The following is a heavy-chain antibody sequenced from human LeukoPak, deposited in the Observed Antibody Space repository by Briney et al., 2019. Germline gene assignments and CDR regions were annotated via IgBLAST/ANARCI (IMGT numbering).Heavy chain of an antibody. CDR1: GYTFTSYG. J-gene: IGHJ4*02. CDR2: ISAYNGNT. V-gene: IGHV1-18*04. Sequence: ASVKVSCKASGYTFTSYGISWVRQAPGQGLEWMGWISAYNGNTNYAQKLQGRVTMTTDTSTSTVYMELRSLRSDDTAVYYCARRDGDQPGFDYWGQGTLVTVSS. D-gene: IGHD4-17*01. CDR3: ARRDGDQPGFDY.